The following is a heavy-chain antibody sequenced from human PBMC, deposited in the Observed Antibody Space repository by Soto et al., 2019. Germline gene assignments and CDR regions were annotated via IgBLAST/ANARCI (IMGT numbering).Heavy chain of an antibody. CDR2: IYYSGST. CDR1: GGSISSYY. CDR3: ARSGSTVVVPAAKGIRFHWFDP. V-gene: IGHV4-59*08. Sequence: SETLSLTCTVSGGSISSYYWSWIRQPPGKGLEWMGCIYYSGSTNYNPSLKSRVTISVDTSKTQLSLNLSPVTAADTAVYYCARSGSTVVVPAAKGIRFHWFDPWGQGTLVTVSS. J-gene: IGHJ5*02. D-gene: IGHD2-2*01.